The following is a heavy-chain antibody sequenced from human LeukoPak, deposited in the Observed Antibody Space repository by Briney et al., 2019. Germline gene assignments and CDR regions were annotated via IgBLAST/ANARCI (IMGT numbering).Heavy chain of an antibody. V-gene: IGHV4-59*01. J-gene: IGHJ5*02. CDR3: ARAERYSRVGWFDP. D-gene: IGHD2-21*01. CDR2: IYYSGST. CDR1: GGSISSCY. Sequence: SETLSLTCTVSGGSISSCYWSWIRQPPGKGLEWIGYIYYSGSTNYNPSLKSRVTISVDTSKNQFSLKLSSVTAADTAVYYCARAERYSRVGWFDPWGQGTLVTVSS.